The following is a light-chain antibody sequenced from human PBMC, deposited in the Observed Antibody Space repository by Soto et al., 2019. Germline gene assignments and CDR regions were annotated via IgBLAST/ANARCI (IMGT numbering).Light chain of an antibody. Sequence: DIQMTQSPSSLSASVGDRVTITCRASQTINTFLNWYQQKPGKAPKLLIYAASSLQSGVPSRFSGSGSGTDFTLTISSLQPEDFETYFCHESYSMPFTVGPGTKVDIK. V-gene: IGKV1-39*01. J-gene: IGKJ3*01. CDR1: QTINTF. CDR2: AAS. CDR3: HESYSMPFT.